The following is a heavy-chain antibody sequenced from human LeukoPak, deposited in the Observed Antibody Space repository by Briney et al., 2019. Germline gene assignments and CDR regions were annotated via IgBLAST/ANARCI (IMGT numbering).Heavy chain of an antibody. CDR3: AKGYCVNDKCSNYDY. D-gene: IGHD2-8*01. J-gene: IGHJ4*02. CDR1: GFTFNNYV. Sequence: GGSLRLSCAASGFTFNNYVMSWIRQAPGKGLEWVSVVSNSGGSTYYADSVKGRFTISRDNSKDTMYLQMNSLGAEDTAVYYCAKGYCVNDKCSNYDYWGQGTLVTVSS. V-gene: IGHV3-23*01. CDR2: VSNSGGST.